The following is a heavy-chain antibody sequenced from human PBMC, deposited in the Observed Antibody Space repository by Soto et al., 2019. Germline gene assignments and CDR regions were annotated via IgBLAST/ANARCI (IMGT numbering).Heavy chain of an antibody. Sequence: SETLSLTCTVSRGSIINYFWSWIRQPPGKGLEWIGYFYSSGTTKYNPSLKSRVTMSVDTSKNQFFLNLISVTAADTAVYYCVRDLSWGEGSFDLWGRGTLVTVSS. V-gene: IGHV4-59*01. J-gene: IGHJ2*01. CDR3: VRDLSWGEGSFDL. D-gene: IGHD3-16*01. CDR2: FYSSGTT. CDR1: RGSIINYF.